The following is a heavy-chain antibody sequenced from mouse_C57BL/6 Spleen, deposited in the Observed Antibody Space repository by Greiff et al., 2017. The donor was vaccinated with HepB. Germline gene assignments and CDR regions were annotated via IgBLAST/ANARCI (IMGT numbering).Heavy chain of an antibody. CDR3: ARPGYYGSSYVAY. J-gene: IGHJ3*01. CDR1: GFTFSDYG. CDR2: ISSGSSTI. V-gene: IGHV5-17*01. D-gene: IGHD1-1*01. Sequence: EVQRVESGGGLVKPGGSLKLSCAASGFTFSDYGMHWVRQAPEKGLEWVAYISSGSSTIYYADTVKGRFTISRDNAKNTLFLQMTSLRSEDTAMYYCARPGYYGSSYVAYWGQGTLVTVSA.